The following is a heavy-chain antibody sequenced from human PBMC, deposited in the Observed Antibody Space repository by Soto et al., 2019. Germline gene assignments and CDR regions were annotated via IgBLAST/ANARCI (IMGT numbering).Heavy chain of an antibody. J-gene: IGHJ6*02. V-gene: IGHV3-73*02. Sequence: EVQLVESGGGLVQPGGSLKLSCAASGFTFSGSAMHWVRQASGKGLEWVGRIRSKANSHATAYAASVKGRFTISRDDSKNTAYLQMNSLKTEDTAVYYCTTPLYDFWSDGGMDVWGQGTTVTVSS. D-gene: IGHD3-3*01. CDR3: TTPLYDFWSDGGMDV. CDR2: IRSKANSHAT. CDR1: GFTFSGSA.